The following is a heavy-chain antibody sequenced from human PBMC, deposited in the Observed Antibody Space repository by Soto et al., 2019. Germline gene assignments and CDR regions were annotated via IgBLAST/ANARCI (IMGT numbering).Heavy chain of an antibody. Sequence: PSETLSLTCSVSADSLAAYYWNWIRQTPGKGLEWVGYVHVFGTTRYKPSLKSRVTISVDTSKNQFSLKLSSVTAADTAVYYCVGGYSGYDYGAFDIWGQGTMVTVS. CDR3: VGGYSGYDYGAFDI. V-gene: IGHV4-59*08. CDR2: VHVFGTT. D-gene: IGHD5-12*01. J-gene: IGHJ3*02. CDR1: ADSLAAYY.